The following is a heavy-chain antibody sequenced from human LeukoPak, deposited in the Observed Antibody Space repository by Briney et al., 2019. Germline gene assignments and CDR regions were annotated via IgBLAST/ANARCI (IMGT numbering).Heavy chain of an antibody. Sequence: SETLSLTCTVSGGSISSYYWSWIRQPPGKALEWIGYIYYSGSTNYNPSLKSRVTISVDTSKNQFSLKLSSVTAADTAVYYCARGEVGYDYVWGSYRYTGPSWFDPWGQGTLVTVSS. V-gene: IGHV4-59*01. D-gene: IGHD3-16*02. J-gene: IGHJ5*02. CDR1: GGSISSYY. CDR2: IYYSGST. CDR3: ARGEVGYDYVWGSYRYTGPSWFDP.